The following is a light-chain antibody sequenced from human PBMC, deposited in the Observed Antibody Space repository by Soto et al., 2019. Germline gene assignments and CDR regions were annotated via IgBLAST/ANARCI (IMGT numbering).Light chain of an antibody. V-gene: IGLV2-8*01. Sequence: QSALTQPASVSGSPGQSITISCTGISSDVRLSNLVSWYQQHPGQAPKLMIYEVSKRPSGVPDRFSGSKSGNTASLTVSGLQAEDEADYYCSSYAGSNNRVVFGGGTQLTVL. CDR3: SSYAGSNNRVV. CDR1: SSDVRLSNL. CDR2: EVS. J-gene: IGLJ2*01.